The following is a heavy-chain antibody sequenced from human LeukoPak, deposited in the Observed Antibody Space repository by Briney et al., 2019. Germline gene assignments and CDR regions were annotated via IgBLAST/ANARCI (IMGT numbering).Heavy chain of an antibody. CDR3: ARGSGSGFFDFDY. CDR1: GGTFSSYA. CDR2: IIPIFGTA. J-gene: IGHJ4*02. D-gene: IGHD1-26*01. Sequence: SVKVSCRASGGTFSSYAISWVRQAPGQGLEWMGGIIPIFGTANYAQKFQGRVTITADESTSTAYMELSSLRSEDTAVYYCARGSGSGFFDFDYWGQGTLVTVSS. V-gene: IGHV1-69*13.